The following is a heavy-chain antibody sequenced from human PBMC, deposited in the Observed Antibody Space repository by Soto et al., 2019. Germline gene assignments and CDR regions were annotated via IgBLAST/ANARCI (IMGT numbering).Heavy chain of an antibody. CDR3: AREYSSGWPDYRYYYYGMDV. CDR1: GGTFSSYA. CDR2: IIPIFGTA. Sequence: SVKVSCKASGGTFSSYAISWVRQAPGQGLEWMGGIIPIFGTANYAQKFQGRVTITADASTSTAYMELSSLRSEDTAVYYCAREYSSGWPDYRYYYYGMDVWGQGTTGTVSS. V-gene: IGHV1-69*13. D-gene: IGHD6-19*01. J-gene: IGHJ6*02.